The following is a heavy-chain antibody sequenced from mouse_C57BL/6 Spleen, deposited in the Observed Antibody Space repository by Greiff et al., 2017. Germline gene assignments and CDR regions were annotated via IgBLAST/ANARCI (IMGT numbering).Heavy chain of an antibody. J-gene: IGHJ3*01. CDR2: LYPSDSET. V-gene: IGHV1-61*01. CDR1: GYTFTSYW. Sequence: QVQLQQPGAELVRPGSSVKLSCKASGYTFTSYWMDWVKQRPGQGLEWIGNLYPSDSETHYNQKFKDKATSTVDKSSSTAYMQLSSLTSEDSAVYYCARSTAKATRGFAYWGQGTLVTVSA. CDR3: ARSTAKATRGFAY. D-gene: IGHD3-2*02.